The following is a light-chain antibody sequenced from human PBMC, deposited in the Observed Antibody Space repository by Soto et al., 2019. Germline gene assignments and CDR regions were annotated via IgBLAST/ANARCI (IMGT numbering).Light chain of an antibody. Sequence: DIQMTQSPSSLSASVGDRFTITCRASQSIANFLNWYQQRQGQVPKLLIYAASSLHTGVPSRFSGSGSGTDFTLTISSLQPEDFTTYYCQQSHSDSPTFGQGTKVDI. V-gene: IGKV1-39*01. CDR3: QQSHSDSPT. CDR2: AAS. J-gene: IGKJ1*01. CDR1: QSIANF.